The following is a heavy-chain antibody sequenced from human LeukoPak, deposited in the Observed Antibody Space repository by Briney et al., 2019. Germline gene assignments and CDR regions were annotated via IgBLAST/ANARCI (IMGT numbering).Heavy chain of an antibody. V-gene: IGHV3-73*01. J-gene: IGHJ4*02. CDR2: IRSKPNSYTT. CDR1: GFTFSGFY. Sequence: GGSLRLSCAASGFTFSGFYMHWVRQASGKGLEWVGLIRSKPNSYTTVYAASVQGRFTISRDDSKNTAYLQMSSLKAEDTAVYYCTRQDCSGGSCCYVDYWGQGTLVTVSS. D-gene: IGHD2-15*01. CDR3: TRQDCSGGSCCYVDY.